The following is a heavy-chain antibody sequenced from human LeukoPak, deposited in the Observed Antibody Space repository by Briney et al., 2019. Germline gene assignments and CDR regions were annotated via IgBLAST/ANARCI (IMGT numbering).Heavy chain of an antibody. D-gene: IGHD6-19*01. Sequence: GGSLRLSCAASGFTFSSYGMHWVRQAPGKGLEWVAVISYDGSNKYYADSVKGRFTISRDNSKNTLYLQMNSLRAEDTAVYYCAKDVAHSSGWQRDYWGQGTLVTVSS. V-gene: IGHV3-30*18. CDR3: AKDVAHSSGWQRDY. J-gene: IGHJ4*02. CDR1: GFTFSSYG. CDR2: ISYDGSNK.